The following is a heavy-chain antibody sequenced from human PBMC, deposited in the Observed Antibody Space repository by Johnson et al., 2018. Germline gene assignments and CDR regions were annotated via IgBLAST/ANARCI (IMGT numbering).Heavy chain of an antibody. Sequence: VQLVQSGGGLVKPGGSLRLSCVASGFTFSGYSMNWVRQAPGKGLEWVSIIDKSSTKLDHADSVKGRFTIPRDNAKNSLYLQRTSRRAEDTDVYYCASIHGWALDVWGKGTTVTVSS. J-gene: IGHJ6*04. D-gene: IGHD3-10*01. CDR1: GFTFSGYS. CDR3: ASIHGWALDV. V-gene: IGHV3-21*01. CDR2: IDKSSTKL.